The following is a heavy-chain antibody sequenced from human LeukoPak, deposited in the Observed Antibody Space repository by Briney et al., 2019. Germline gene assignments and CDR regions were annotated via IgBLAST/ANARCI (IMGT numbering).Heavy chain of an antibody. D-gene: IGHD6-6*01. V-gene: IGHV1-46*04. J-gene: IGHJ4*02. CDR3: ARTAARRFDY. CDR2: INPTGGST. Sequence: ASVKVSCKASGYTFPSYFMHWVRQAPGQGLEWMGIINPTGGSTTYAQKLQGRVTMTRDTSTSTVYMELSSLRSDDTAVYYCARTAARRFDYWGQGTLVTVSS. CDR1: GYTFPSYF.